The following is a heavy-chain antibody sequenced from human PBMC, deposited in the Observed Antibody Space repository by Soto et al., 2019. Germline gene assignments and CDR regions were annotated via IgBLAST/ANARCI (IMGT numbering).Heavy chain of an antibody. CDR1: GGTFSSYA. CDR3: ARPIIEGPRYYYGMDV. J-gene: IGHJ6*02. Sequence: QVQLVQSGAEVKKPGSSVKVSCKASGGTFSSYAISWVRQAPGQGLEWMGGIIPIFGTANYAQKFQGRVTINADKSTSTAYMELGSLRSEDTAVYYCARPIIEGPRYYYGMDVWGQGTTVTVSS. V-gene: IGHV1-69*06. CDR2: IIPIFGTA.